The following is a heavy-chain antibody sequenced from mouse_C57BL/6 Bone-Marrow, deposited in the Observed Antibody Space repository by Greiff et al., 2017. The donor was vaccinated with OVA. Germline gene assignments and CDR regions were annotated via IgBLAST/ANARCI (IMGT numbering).Heavy chain of an antibody. D-gene: IGHD1-1*01. V-gene: IGHV1-80*01. J-gene: IGHJ2*01. CDR2: IYPGDGDT. Sequence: VQLQQSGASVKISCKASGYAFSSYWMNWVKQRPGKGLEWIGQIYPGDGDTNYNGKFKGKATLTADKSSSTAYMQLSSLTSEDSAVYFCARRSGSPPFDYWGQGTTLTVSS. CDR3: ARRSGSPPFDY. CDR1: GYAFSSYW.